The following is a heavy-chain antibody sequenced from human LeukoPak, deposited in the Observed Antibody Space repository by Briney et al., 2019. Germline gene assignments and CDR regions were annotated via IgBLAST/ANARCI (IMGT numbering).Heavy chain of an antibody. CDR2: IYHSGRT. CDR1: GHSVSSDYY. Sequence: SETLSLTCAVSGHSVSSDYYWGWIRQTPGKGLEWIGSIYHSGRTYYNPSLKSRVTISVDTSKNQFSLKLSSVTAADTAVYYCASFVGAATTSHIDCWGQGTLVTVSS. D-gene: IGHD1-26*01. J-gene: IGHJ4*02. V-gene: IGHV4-38-2*01. CDR3: ASFVGAATTSHIDC.